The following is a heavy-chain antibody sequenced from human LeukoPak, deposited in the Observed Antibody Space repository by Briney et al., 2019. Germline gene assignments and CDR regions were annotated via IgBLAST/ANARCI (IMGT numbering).Heavy chain of an antibody. CDR2: IKSDGST. V-gene: IGHV3-74*01. D-gene: IGHD3-3*01. J-gene: IGHJ1*01. CDR1: GFTFSTYW. Sequence: PGGSLRLSCAASGFTFSTYWRHWVRQAPGKGLVWVSRIKSDGSTNYADSVKGRFTISRDNAKNPLSLQMNSLRPEDTGVYYCARAPSEIGGYYPEYFRHWGQGTLVTVSS. CDR3: ARAPSEIGGYYPEYFRH.